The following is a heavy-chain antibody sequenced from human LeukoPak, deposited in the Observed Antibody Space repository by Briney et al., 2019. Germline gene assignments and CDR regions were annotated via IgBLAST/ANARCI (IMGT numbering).Heavy chain of an antibody. CDR1: WFTVNSNY. D-gene: IGHD3-22*01. CDR3: AREGPSDDSSGYDAFDI. CDR2: IYSGGST. J-gene: IGHJ3*02. Sequence: GGSLRLSCSASWFTVNSNYMSWARQAPGKTLEWVSVIYSGGSTYYADSVKGRFTISRDNSKNTLYLQMNSLRAEDTAVYYCAREGPSDDSSGYDAFDIWGQGTMVTVSS. V-gene: IGHV3-53*01.